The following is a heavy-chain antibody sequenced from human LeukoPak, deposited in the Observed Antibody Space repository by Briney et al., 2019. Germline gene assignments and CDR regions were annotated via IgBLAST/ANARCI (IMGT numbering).Heavy chain of an antibody. CDR3: AKGGSYTTGWYADS. V-gene: IGHV1-69*13. CDR2: IIPAFGRP. CDR1: GGTFSNYD. Sequence: ASVKVSFKASGGTFSNYDITWLRQAPGQGLEWMGGIIPAFGRPDYAQKYRDRVTITADESTSTAYMEVRSLTSEDTAVYYCAKGGSYTTGWYADSWGQGTLVTVSS. D-gene: IGHD6-19*01. J-gene: IGHJ5*01.